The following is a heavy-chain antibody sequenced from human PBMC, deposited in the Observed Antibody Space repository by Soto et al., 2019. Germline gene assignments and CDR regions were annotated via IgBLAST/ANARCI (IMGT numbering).Heavy chain of an antibody. CDR2: ISSSSSYI. CDR3: ARDQFGELFAYYYWGMDV. V-gene: IGHV3-21*01. D-gene: IGHD3-10*01. CDR1: GFTFSRYS. J-gene: IGHJ6*02. Sequence: EVQLVESGGGLVKPGGSLRLSCAASGFTFSRYSMNWVRQAPGKGLEWVSAISSSSSYIYYADSVKGRFTISRDNAKNSLYLQMNRLRAEDTAVYYCARDQFGELFAYYYWGMDVWGQGTTVTVSS.